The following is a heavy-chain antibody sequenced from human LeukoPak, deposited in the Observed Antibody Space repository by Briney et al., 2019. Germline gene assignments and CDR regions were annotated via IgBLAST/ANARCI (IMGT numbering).Heavy chain of an antibody. D-gene: IGHD3-3*02. CDR2: ISSSSGYI. J-gene: IGHJ4*02. CDR3: ARDLFSGY. Sequence: GGSLRLSCAASGFTFSSYGMNWVRQAPGKGLEWVSSISSSSGYIYYADSVKGRFTISGDNAKNSLYLQMNSLRAEDTAVYYCARDLFSGYWGQGTLVTVSS. V-gene: IGHV3-21*01. CDR1: GFTFSSYG.